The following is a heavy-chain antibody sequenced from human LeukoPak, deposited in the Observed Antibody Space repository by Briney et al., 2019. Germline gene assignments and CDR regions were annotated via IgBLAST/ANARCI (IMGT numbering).Heavy chain of an antibody. CDR2: IYYTGST. V-gene: IGHV4-59*01. D-gene: IGHD3-10*01. CDR1: GGSISSYY. Sequence: SETLSLTCTVSGGSISSYYWSWIRQPPGKGLEWIGHIYYTGSTTYNPSLKSRVTISVDMSKNQFSLKMTSVTAADTAVYYCARNPITLVRGGNWFDPWGQGTLVTVSS. J-gene: IGHJ5*02. CDR3: ARNPITLVRGGNWFDP.